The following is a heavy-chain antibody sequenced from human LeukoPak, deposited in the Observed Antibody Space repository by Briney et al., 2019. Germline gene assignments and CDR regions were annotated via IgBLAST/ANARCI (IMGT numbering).Heavy chain of an antibody. CDR1: GYSISSGYY. V-gene: IGHV4-38-2*02. Sequence: SETLSLTCNVSGYSISSGYYWAWIRQSPGKGLEWIGSIYHSGSTYYNPSLKSRVTISVDTSKNQFSLILSSMTAADTAIYYCARHKHLGVAPFDSWGQGTPVPVSS. D-gene: IGHD3-16*01. CDR2: IYHSGST. CDR3: ARHKHLGVAPFDS. J-gene: IGHJ5*01.